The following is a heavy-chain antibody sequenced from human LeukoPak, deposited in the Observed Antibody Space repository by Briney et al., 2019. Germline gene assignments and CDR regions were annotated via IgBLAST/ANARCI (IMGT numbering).Heavy chain of an antibody. J-gene: IGHJ4*02. CDR1: GDTVTSNSGT. D-gene: IGHD6-19*01. V-gene: IGHV6-1*01. Sequence: SQTLSLTCTISGDTVTSNSGTWSWIRQSPSRGLEWLGRTYYRSKWYNDYAVSVKSRIIINPDTSKHQFSLQLNSVTPEATAVYYCATTGWQVAPYWGQGTLVTVSS. CDR2: TYYRSKWYN. CDR3: ATTGWQVAPY.